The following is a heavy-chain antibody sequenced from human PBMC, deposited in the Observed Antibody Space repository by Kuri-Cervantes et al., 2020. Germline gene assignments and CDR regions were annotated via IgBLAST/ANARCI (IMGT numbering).Heavy chain of an antibody. Sequence: GSLRLSCTVSGGSISSYYWSWIRQSPGKGLEWIGNIYYSGDTNYNPSLKSRVTISVDTSKKQFSLKLSSVTAADTAVYYCARGLVGRFDYWGQGTLVTVSS. CDR2: IYYSGDT. D-gene: IGHD3-9*01. J-gene: IGHJ4*02. V-gene: IGHV4-59*12. CDR1: GGSISSYY. CDR3: ARGLVGRFDY.